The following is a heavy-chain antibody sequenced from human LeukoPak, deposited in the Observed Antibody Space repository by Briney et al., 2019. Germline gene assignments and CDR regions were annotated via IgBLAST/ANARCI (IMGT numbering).Heavy chain of an antibody. V-gene: IGHV4-34*01. J-gene: IGHJ5*02. Sequence: SETLSLTCAVYGVSVSDYFWSWIRQPPGKGLEWIGEINHSGSSNYNPSLKSRVTISVDTSKNQFSLKVTSVTAADTAVYYCARDSNPKYYYDSSGSTENWFDPWGQGTLVTVSS. CDR1: GVSVSDYF. CDR3: ARDSNPKYYYDSSGSTENWFDP. CDR2: INHSGSS. D-gene: IGHD3-22*01.